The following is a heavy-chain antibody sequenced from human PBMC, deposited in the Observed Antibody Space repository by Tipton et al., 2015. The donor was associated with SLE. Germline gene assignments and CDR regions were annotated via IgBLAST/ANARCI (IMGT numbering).Heavy chain of an antibody. J-gene: IGHJ6*02. Sequence: SLRLSCAASGFTFSSYAMHWVRQAPGKGLEWVAVISYDGSNKYYADSVKGRFTISRDNSKNTLYLQMNSLRAEDTAVYYCARAEGFGEFYYYYGMDVWGQGTTVTVSS. CDR1: GFTFSSYA. CDR2: ISYDGSNK. D-gene: IGHD3-10*01. CDR3: ARAEGFGEFYYYYGMDV. V-gene: IGHV3-30-3*01.